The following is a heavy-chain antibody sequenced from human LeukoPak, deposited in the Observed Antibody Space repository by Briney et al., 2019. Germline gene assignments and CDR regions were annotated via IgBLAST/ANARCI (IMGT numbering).Heavy chain of an antibody. CDR1: GLPFSSYA. D-gene: IGHD5-24*01. CDR3: ARDFGMAAVFHYFDS. CDR2: ISYDGSNK. Sequence: GGSLRLSCTTSGLPFSSYALHWVRQAPGKGLEWVAVISYDGSNKYYTDSVKGRFTISRDNFNNTLYLQMNSLRAEDTAVYYCARDFGMAAVFHYFDSWGQGTLVTVSS. V-gene: IGHV3-30*14. J-gene: IGHJ4*02.